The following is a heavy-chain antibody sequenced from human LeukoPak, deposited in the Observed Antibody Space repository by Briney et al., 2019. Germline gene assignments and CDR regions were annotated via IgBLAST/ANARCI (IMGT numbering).Heavy chain of an antibody. CDR3: ARHPDYGGNFDY. J-gene: IGHJ4*02. V-gene: IGHV4-59*08. D-gene: IGHD4-23*01. CDR1: GVSVTSYY. CDR2: IPFSGST. Sequence: SETLSLTCSVSGVSVTSYYWSWIRQPPGKGLEWIGYIPFSGSTNYNPSLKSRVTVSVDTSKNQFSLKLSSVTAADTAVYYCARHPDYGGNFDYWGQGTLVTVSS.